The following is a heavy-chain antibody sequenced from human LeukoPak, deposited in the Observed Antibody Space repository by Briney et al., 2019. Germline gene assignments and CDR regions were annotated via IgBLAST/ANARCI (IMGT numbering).Heavy chain of an antibody. V-gene: IGHV5-51*01. Sequence: GESLQICCQGSGYSFTSYWIGWVRQMPGKGLEWMWIIYPGDSDTRYSPSFQGQVTISADKSISTAYLQWSSLKASDTAMYYCAGENWGLNAFDIWGQGTMVTVSS. D-gene: IGHD7-27*01. CDR2: IYPGDSDT. CDR1: GYSFTSYW. CDR3: AGENWGLNAFDI. J-gene: IGHJ3*02.